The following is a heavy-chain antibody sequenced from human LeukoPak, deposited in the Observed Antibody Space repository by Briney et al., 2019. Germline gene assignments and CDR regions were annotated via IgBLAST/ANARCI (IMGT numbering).Heavy chain of an antibody. Sequence: SETLSLTCTVSGGSISSSSYYWGWIRQPPGKGLEWIGSIYYSGSTYYNPSLKSRVTISVDTSKNQFSLKLSSVTAADTAVYYCARKAWLPNAFDIWGQGTMVTVSS. CDR3: ARKAWLPNAFDI. V-gene: IGHV4-39*01. CDR2: IYYSGST. D-gene: IGHD5-12*01. J-gene: IGHJ3*02. CDR1: GGSISSSSYY.